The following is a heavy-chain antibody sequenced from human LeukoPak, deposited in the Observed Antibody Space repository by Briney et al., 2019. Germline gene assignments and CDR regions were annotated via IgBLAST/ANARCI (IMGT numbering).Heavy chain of an antibody. CDR1: GGSFSGYY. CDR2: IIHSGST. V-gene: IGHV4-34*12. CDR3: TRVPSYYYYYYMDV. J-gene: IGHJ6*03. Sequence: SETLSLTCAVYGGSFSGYYWCWIRQPTGKGLEWIGEIIHSGSTNYYPSLKSRVTITEDKTKNQVSLKLITVIAADTAVYYCTRVPSYYYYYYMDVWGKGTTVTVSS.